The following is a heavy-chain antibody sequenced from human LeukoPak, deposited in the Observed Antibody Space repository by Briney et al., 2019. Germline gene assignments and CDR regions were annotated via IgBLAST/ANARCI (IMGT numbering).Heavy chain of an antibody. CDR2: ISGSGGST. V-gene: IGHV3-23*01. J-gene: IGHJ3*02. Sequence: GGSLRLSCAAPGFTFSSYAMSSVRQAPGKGLEWVSAISGSGGSTCYEDSVNGRFTNSKDNSKYTLALQMNSRRADDTAVYYWAKGTTVTVYDAFDIWGQGTMVTVSS. D-gene: IGHD4-17*01. CDR1: GFTFSSYA. CDR3: AKGTTVTVYDAFDI.